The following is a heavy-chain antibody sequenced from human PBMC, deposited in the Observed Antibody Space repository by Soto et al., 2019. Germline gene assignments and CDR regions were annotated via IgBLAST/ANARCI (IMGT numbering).Heavy chain of an antibody. J-gene: IGHJ3*02. CDR1: GDSFSSSVA. V-gene: IGHV6-1*01. CDR2: TYYRSKWFY. Sequence: QVQLQQSGPGLVKPSQTLSLTCAFYGDSFSSSVAWNWVRQSPSRGLEWLGRTYYRSKWFYDYAVFVRGRITVNPDTSKNQFSLQLDSVVPEDTAVYYCARGQHSAFDIWGQGTRVTDAS. CDR3: ARGQHSAFDI.